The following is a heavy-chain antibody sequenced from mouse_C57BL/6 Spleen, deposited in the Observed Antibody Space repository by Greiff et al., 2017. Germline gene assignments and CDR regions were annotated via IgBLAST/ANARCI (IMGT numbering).Heavy chain of an antibody. V-gene: IGHV1-22*01. Sequence: DVQLQESGPELVKPGASVKMSCKASGYTFTDYNMHWVKQSHGKSLEWIGYINPNNGGTSYNQKFKGKATLTVNKSSSTAYMELRSLTSEDSAVYYCAREGDYDYDGDFDYWGQGTTLTVSS. D-gene: IGHD2-4*01. CDR1: GYTFTDYN. J-gene: IGHJ2*01. CDR2: INPNNGGT. CDR3: AREGDYDYDGDFDY.